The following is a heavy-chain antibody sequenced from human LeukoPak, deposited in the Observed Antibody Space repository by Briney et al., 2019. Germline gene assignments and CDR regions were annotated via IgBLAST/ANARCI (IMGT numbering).Heavy chain of an antibody. Sequence: SETLSLTCTVSVGSISSSSFYWGWIRQPPGKGLEWIGSLYYSGNTYYNPSLKSRVTISVDTSKNQFSLKLSSVTAADTAVYYCARAAGAAAGRYFDYWGQGTLVTVSS. D-gene: IGHD6-13*01. V-gene: IGHV4-39*07. CDR3: ARAAGAAAGRYFDY. J-gene: IGHJ4*02. CDR2: LYYSGNT. CDR1: VGSISSSSFY.